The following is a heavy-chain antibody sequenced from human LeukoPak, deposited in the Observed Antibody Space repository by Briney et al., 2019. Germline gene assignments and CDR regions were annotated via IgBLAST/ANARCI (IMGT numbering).Heavy chain of an antibody. Sequence: GESLRLSCAASGFTFSSYAMTWVRQAPGKGLEWVSAFSVTGDSTYYADSVKGRFTISRDNSKNTLYLQMNSLRAEDTAVYYCAKGGAGGYSYGSNWYFDLWGRGTLVTVSS. D-gene: IGHD5-18*01. CDR3: AKGGAGGYSYGSNWYFDL. CDR1: GFTFSSYA. J-gene: IGHJ2*01. CDR2: FSVTGDST. V-gene: IGHV3-23*01.